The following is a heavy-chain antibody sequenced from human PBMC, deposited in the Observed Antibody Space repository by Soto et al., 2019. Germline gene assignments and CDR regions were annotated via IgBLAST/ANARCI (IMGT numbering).Heavy chain of an antibody. CDR2: IIPIFGTA. J-gene: IGHJ4*02. Sequence: QVQLVQSGAEVKKPGSSVKVSCKASGGTFSSYAIDWVRQAPGQGLEWMGGIIPIFGTADYAQKFQGRVTITAHESTSTAYMDLTTLKPEDTTVHYCAKGQTGGGWGYYFDYWGQGTLVTVSS. V-gene: IGHV1-69*12. D-gene: IGHD3-16*01. CDR1: GGTFSSYA. CDR3: AKGQTGGGWGYYFDY.